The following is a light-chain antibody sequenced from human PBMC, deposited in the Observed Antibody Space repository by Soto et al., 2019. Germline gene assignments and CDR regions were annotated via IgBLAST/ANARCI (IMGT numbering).Light chain of an antibody. V-gene: IGKV1-5*01. CDR2: DAS. CDR1: QSINNL. J-gene: IGKJ5*01. Sequence: DVQMSQSLSTLSASVRDRVTITCRASQSINNLLAWYQQKPGKAPKLLIYDASNLESGVPSRFSGSGSGTEFTLTISSLQPDDFAPYYCQLYKIYLITFC. CDR3: QLYKIYLIT.